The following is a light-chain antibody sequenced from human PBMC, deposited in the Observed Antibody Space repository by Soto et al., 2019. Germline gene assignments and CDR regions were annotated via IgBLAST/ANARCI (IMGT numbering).Light chain of an antibody. CDR2: GAT. Sequence: IVMKQSPATLSVSQGERATLSCRASQIVSIFLAWYQQKPGQAPRLLIHGATTRATGIPARFSGSGSGTEFTLTISRLQSEDFAVYYCQQYNNWPRTFGQGTKVDIK. CDR3: QQYNNWPRT. CDR1: QIVSIF. J-gene: IGKJ1*01. V-gene: IGKV3-15*01.